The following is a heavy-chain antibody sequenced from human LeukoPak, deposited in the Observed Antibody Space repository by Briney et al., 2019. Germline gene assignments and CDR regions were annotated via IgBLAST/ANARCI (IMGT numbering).Heavy chain of an antibody. D-gene: IGHD4-23*01. V-gene: IGHV3-15*01. Sequence: GGSLRLSCAASVFTLSNAWVTWVRQVPGKGLEWVGRVKSNTDGGTTDYAAPVKGRFAISRDNSENKVYLQMNSLKTEDTAVYYCAAVDYDYWGQGTLVTVSS. J-gene: IGHJ4*02. CDR1: VFTLSNAW. CDR3: AAVDYDY. CDR2: VKSNTDGGTT.